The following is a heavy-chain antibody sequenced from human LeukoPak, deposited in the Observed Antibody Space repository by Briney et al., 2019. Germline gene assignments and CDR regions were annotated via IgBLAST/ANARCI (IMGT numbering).Heavy chain of an antibody. Sequence: GASVKVSCKASGYTFTGYYMHWVRQAPGQGLEWMGWINPNSGGTNYAQKFQGRVTMTRDTSISTAYMELSRLRSDDTAVYYCARGPPYDYYDSSGYYFDYWGQGTLVTVSS. V-gene: IGHV1-2*02. CDR1: GYTFTGYY. CDR3: ARGPPYDYYDSSGYYFDY. CDR2: INPNSGGT. J-gene: IGHJ4*02. D-gene: IGHD3-22*01.